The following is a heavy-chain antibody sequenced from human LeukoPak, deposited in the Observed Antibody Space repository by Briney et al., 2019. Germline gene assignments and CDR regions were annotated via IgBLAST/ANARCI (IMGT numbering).Heavy chain of an antibody. CDR1: GFAFSTAW. CDR2: ISSDSRTI. Sequence: PGGSLILSCAASGFAFSTAWMTWVRQAPGKGLEWVSYISSDSRTIYYADSVKGRFTISRDNAKNSLYLQMKSLRDEDTAVYYCARYGSGTSYITNYFDYWGQGTLVTVSS. D-gene: IGHD3-10*01. CDR3: ARYGSGTSYITNYFDY. J-gene: IGHJ4*02. V-gene: IGHV3-48*02.